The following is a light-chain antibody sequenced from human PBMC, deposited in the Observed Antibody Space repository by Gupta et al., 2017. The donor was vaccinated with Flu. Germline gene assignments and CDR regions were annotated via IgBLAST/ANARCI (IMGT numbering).Light chain of an antibody. Sequence: DIQVTQSPSSLSAAVGDRVTITCRASQYISTYLNWYQHKPGKAPNVLIYDASRLPSEVPSRFSGSGSGTDFTLTINRLQPEDSATYYCQHTVNTPDAFGQGTQMEI. V-gene: IGKV1-39*01. J-gene: IGKJ2*01. CDR3: QHTVNTPDA. CDR2: DAS. CDR1: QYISTY.